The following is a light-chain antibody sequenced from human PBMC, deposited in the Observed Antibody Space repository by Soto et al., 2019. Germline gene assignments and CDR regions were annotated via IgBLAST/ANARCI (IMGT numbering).Light chain of an antibody. CDR1: SSDVGGYNY. V-gene: IGLV2-14*01. CDR3: NSYTSKSTGV. J-gene: IGLJ1*01. Sequence: QSSLTQPASVSGSTGQSITISCTGTSSDVGGYNYVSWYQQHPGKAPKLIIYEVSNRPSGVSNRFSGSKSGNTASLTISGLQAEYEADYYCNSYTSKSTGVFGTGTKFTVL. CDR2: EVS.